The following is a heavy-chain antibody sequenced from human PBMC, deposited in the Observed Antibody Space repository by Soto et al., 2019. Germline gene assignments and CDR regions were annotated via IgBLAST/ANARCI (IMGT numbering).Heavy chain of an antibody. J-gene: IGHJ6*02. Sequence: QVQLQESGPGLVKPSETLSLTCTVSGGSVSSGSYYWNWIRQPPGKGLEWIGYVYYTGSTNYNPSLRRRVTMSVEPSKNQFALKMRSVAAAATAVDYCARDSREHSSSGGLDVWGQGTTVTVSS. V-gene: IGHV4-61*01. CDR2: VYYTGST. D-gene: IGHD1-26*01. CDR3: ARDSREHSSSGGLDV. CDR1: GGSVSSGSYY.